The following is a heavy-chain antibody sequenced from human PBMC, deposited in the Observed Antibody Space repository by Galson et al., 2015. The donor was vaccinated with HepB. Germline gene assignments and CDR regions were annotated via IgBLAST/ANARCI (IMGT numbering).Heavy chain of an antibody. CDR1: GYNLTELS. CDR3: ATLKRKFGVMFGGSGGFDY. V-gene: IGHV1-24*01. CDR2: FDPDDGET. D-gene: IGHD3-16*01. J-gene: IGHJ4*02. Sequence: SVKVSCKVSGYNLTELSMHCVRQAPGKGLEWMGGFDPDDGETIHAQKVQGRVAMTEDTSTDTAYMELSSLRSEDTAVYYCATLKRKFGVMFGGSGGFDYWGQGTLVTVSS.